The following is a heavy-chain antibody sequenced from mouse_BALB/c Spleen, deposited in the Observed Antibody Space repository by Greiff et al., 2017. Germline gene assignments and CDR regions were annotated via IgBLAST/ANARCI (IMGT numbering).Heavy chain of an antibody. CDR2: INPYNDGT. Sequence: VQLKESGPELVKPGASVKMSCKASGYTFTSYVMHWVKQKPGQGLEWIGYINPYNDGTKYNEKFKGKATLTSDKSSSTAYMELSSLTSEDSAVYYCARGPTALAGDMDYWGQGTSVTVSS. CDR1: GYTFTSYV. V-gene: IGHV1-14*01. D-gene: IGHD1-2*01. CDR3: ARGPTALAGDMDY. J-gene: IGHJ4*01.